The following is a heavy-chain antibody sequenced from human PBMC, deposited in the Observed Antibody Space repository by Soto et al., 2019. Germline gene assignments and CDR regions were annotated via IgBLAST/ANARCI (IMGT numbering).Heavy chain of an antibody. CDR2: ISYDGSNK. D-gene: IGHD3-10*01. CDR3: AKFASSGSSSGA. CDR1: GFTFSSYG. V-gene: IGHV3-30*18. Sequence: GGSLRLSCAASGFTFSSYGMHWVRQAPGKGLEWVAVISYDGSNKHYADSVKGRFTISRDNSKNTLYLQMNSLRAEDTAVYYCAKFASSGSSSGAWGQGTLVTVSS. J-gene: IGHJ4*02.